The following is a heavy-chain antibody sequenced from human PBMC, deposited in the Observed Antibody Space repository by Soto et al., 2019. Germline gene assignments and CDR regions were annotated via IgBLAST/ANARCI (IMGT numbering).Heavy chain of an antibody. CDR3: ARHSSVSRHPGFAY. J-gene: IGHJ4*02. CDR2: IYDGGSS. D-gene: IGHD6-19*01. V-gene: IGHV4-39*01. CDR1: GGSISSSTYY. Sequence: QLQLQESGPGLVKPSETLSLTCTVSGGSISSSTYYWGWVRQPPGKGLEWIASIYDGGSSHYHPSLKSRVPISVDTSKNQFSLQLSSMTAADTAVYYCARHSSVSRHPGFAYWGQGTLVTVSS.